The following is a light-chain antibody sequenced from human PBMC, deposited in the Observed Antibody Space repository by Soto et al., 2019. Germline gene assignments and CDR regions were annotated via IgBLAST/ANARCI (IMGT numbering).Light chain of an antibody. CDR1: SSNLGAGDD. J-gene: IGLJ3*02. CDR2: GNR. Sequence: QLVLTQPPSVSGAPGQRVTISCTGNSSNLGAGDDVHWYQQLPGAAPKLVIFGNRNRPSGVPERFSGSKSGTSASLAITGLQAEDEADYYCQAYDYSLTASVFGGGTKLTVL. CDR3: QAYDYSLTASV. V-gene: IGLV1-40*01.